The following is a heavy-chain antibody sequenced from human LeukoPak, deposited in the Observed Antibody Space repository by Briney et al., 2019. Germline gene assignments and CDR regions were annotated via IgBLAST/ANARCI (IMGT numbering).Heavy chain of an antibody. J-gene: IGHJ5*02. D-gene: IGHD2-2*01. CDR3: ARDVGDIVTVPAAITVS. CDR1: GYSFRSYG. CDR2: ISGYNGNT. Sequence: ASVKVSCKGSGYSFRSYGINWVRQAPGQGLKWMGWISGYNGNTNYAQMVQGRVTMTTDTSTSTAYMELRSLRSDDTAMYYCARDVGDIVTVPAAITVSWGQGTLVTVSS. V-gene: IGHV1-18*01.